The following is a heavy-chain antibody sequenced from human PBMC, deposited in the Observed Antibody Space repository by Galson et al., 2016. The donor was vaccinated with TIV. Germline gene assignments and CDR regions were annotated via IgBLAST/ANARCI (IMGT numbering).Heavy chain of an antibody. J-gene: IGHJ3*01. Sequence: SETLSLTCDVSGDSISTVYYWGWIRQPPGRALEWIGSVYHSGTTYYSSSLKSRATISVDTSRSQFSLKLNSVTAADTAVYYCVRHRRMGTRVYSCDVWGQGKKVAVSS. CDR2: VYHSGTT. V-gene: IGHV4-38-2*01. CDR3: VRHRRMGTRVYSCDV. D-gene: IGHD5-24*01. CDR1: GDSISTVYY.